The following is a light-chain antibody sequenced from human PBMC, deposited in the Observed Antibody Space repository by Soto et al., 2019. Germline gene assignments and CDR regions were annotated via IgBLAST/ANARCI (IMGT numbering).Light chain of an antibody. CDR3: QHYNSYST. CDR2: DAS. Sequence: DIQMTQSPSTLSASVGDRVTITCRASQSISTRLAWYQQKPGKAPKLLIYDASSLESVVPSRFSGSASGTEFTITSSSLQADDFATYYCQHYNSYSTFGQGTKVEIK. V-gene: IGKV1-5*01. J-gene: IGKJ1*01. CDR1: QSISTR.